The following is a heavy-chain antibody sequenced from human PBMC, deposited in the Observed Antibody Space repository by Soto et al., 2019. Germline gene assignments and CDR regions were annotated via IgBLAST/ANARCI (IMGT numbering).Heavy chain of an antibody. V-gene: IGHV3-48*04. CDR1: GFTLSGYG. Sequence: PGGSLRLSCAASGFTLSGYGMNWVRQAPGKGLEYISYISSSGSAIYYADSVKGRFTISRDNAKNSLYLQMNSLRAEDTAVYYCAREAVVTYYFDYWGQGTLVTVSS. D-gene: IGHD2-21*02. CDR2: ISSSGSAI. CDR3: AREAVVTYYFDY. J-gene: IGHJ4*02.